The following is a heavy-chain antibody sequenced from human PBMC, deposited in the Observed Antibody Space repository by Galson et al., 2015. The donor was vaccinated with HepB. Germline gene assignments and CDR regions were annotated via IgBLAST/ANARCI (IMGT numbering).Heavy chain of an antibody. Sequence: SLRLSCAASGFTFSTYDLHWVRQVTGKGLEWVSAISTDGDPFYADSVRGRFTISRENAKNSWYLRMNSLRVKDTAVYYCAGVRWVDRAFDIWGQGTMVTVSS. CDR2: ISTDGDP. J-gene: IGHJ3*02. V-gene: IGHV3-13*05. CDR3: AGVRWVDRAFDI. D-gene: IGHD4-23*01. CDR1: GFTFSTYD.